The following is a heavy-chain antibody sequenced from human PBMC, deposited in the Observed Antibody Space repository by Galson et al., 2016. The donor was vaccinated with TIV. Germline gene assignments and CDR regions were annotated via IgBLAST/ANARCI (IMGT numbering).Heavy chain of an antibody. CDR2: IDSEGDNT. Sequence: SLRLSCAASGFTFSTYWMHWVRQAPGKGLVWVSRIDSEGDNTRYADSVTGRFTISRDNAKNTLYLQMSSLGADDTAVYYCARGGLDTDRQYYYYGLDVWGQGTAVTVSS. CDR3: ARGGLDTDRQYYYYGLDV. V-gene: IGHV3-74*01. CDR1: GFTFSTYW. D-gene: IGHD1-1*01. J-gene: IGHJ6*02.